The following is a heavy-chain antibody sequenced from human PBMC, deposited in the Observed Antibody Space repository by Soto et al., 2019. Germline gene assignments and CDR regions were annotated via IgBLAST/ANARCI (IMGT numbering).Heavy chain of an antibody. D-gene: IGHD1-7*01. CDR2: FSGSGGNI. V-gene: IGHV3-23*01. Sequence: PWGSLLLSCVASVFTFSSHAMSWVRQVPGKGLEWVSTFSGSGGNIYYGESVKGRFTISRDDPKNTLYLEMNSLRVEDTAVYYCAKDPPWTVGTLAMDVWGQGTTVTVSS. CDR3: AKDPPWTVGTLAMDV. J-gene: IGHJ6*02. CDR1: VFTFSSHA.